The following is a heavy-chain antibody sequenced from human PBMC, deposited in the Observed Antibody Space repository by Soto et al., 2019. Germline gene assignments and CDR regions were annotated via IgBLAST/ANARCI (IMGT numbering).Heavy chain of an antibody. D-gene: IGHD2-15*01. CDR2: RYYSEST. CDR3: ARTKCSGGSCHSWSLDY. Sequence: SETLSLTCTVSGGSITTGGYYWSWIRQLPGKGLEWIGHRYYSESTYYNPSLKSRVSISLDTSKNQFSLKLSFVTAADTAMYYCARTKCSGGSCHSWSLDYWGQGTPVTVSS. CDR1: GGSITTGGYY. J-gene: IGHJ4*02. V-gene: IGHV4-31*03.